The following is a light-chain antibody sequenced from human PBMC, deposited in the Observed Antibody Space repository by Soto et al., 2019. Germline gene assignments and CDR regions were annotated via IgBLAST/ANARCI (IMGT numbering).Light chain of an antibody. CDR3: CSYTSSSFYV. V-gene: IGLV2-14*01. CDR1: SSDVGGYNY. Sequence: QSALTQPASVSGSPGQSITISCTGTSSDVGGYNYVSWYQQHPGKAPKLMIYDVSNRPSGVSNRFSGSKSGNTASLTISGHHAEDEADYYCCSYTSSSFYVFGTGTKVTVL. J-gene: IGLJ1*01. CDR2: DVS.